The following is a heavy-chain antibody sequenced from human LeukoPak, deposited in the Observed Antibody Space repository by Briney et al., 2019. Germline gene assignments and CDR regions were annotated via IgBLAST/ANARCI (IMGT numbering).Heavy chain of an antibody. Sequence: SETLSLTCTVSGDSISSNTYYWSWIRQPPGKGLEWIGEINHSGSTNYNPSLKSRVTISVDTSKNQFSLKLSSVTAADTAVYYCARLHGERFDLWGRGTLVTVSS. D-gene: IGHD4-17*01. V-gene: IGHV4-39*07. CDR1: GDSISSNTYY. J-gene: IGHJ2*01. CDR3: ARLHGERFDL. CDR2: INHSGST.